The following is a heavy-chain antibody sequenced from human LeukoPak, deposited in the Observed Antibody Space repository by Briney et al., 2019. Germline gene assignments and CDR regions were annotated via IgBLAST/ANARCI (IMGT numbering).Heavy chain of an antibody. D-gene: IGHD5-12*01. V-gene: IGHV4-61*02. CDR1: VGPISSGSYH. J-gene: IGHJ6*03. CDR2: IYTSGST. CDR3: ARGTPTTPFKYYYYYMDV. Sequence: SETLSLTCTVSVGPISSGSYHWSWIRQPAGKGLQWFGRIYTSGSTNYNPSLESRVTISVNTSKNQFSLKLSSVTAADTAVYYCARGTPTTPFKYYYYYMDVWGKGTTVTVSS.